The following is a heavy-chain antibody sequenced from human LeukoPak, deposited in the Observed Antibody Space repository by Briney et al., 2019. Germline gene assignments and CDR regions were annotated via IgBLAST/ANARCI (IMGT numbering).Heavy chain of an antibody. J-gene: IGHJ4*02. V-gene: IGHV4-4*07. D-gene: IGHD2-2*01. CDR3: ARELPAVSRSFDY. CDR1: GASINSYY. Sequence: SETLSLTCTVSGASINSYYWTWLRQPAGKGLEWIGRKSTSGSTNYNPSLKSRVTMSVDTSRNQFSLRLNSVTAADTAVYYCARELPAVSRSFDYWGQGTLVTVSS. CDR2: KSTSGST.